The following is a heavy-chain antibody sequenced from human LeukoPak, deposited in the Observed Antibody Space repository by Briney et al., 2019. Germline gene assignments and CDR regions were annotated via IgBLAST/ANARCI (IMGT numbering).Heavy chain of an antibody. CDR1: GFTFSSYS. Sequence: GGSLRLSCAASGFTFSSYSMNWVRQAPGKGLEWVSSISSSSSYIYYADSVKGRFTISRDNAKNSLYLQMNSLRAEDTAVYYRARGPNSNWSGLDFWGQGTLLTVSS. J-gene: IGHJ4*02. D-gene: IGHD6-6*01. CDR3: ARGPNSNWSGLDF. V-gene: IGHV3-21*01. CDR2: ISSSSSYI.